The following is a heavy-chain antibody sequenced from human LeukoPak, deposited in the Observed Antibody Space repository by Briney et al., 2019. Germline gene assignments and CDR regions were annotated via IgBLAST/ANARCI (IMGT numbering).Heavy chain of an antibody. CDR3: ARERLAMVRGALDY. J-gene: IGHJ4*02. CDR2: IYPSGDT. D-gene: IGHD3-10*01. CDR1: GGSISSGGYY. Sequence: SETLSLTCTVSGGSISSGGYYWSWIRQPAGKGLEWIGRIYPSGDTNYNPSLKSRATISVDTSKNQFSLELSSVTATDTAVYYCARERLAMVRGALDYWGQGTLVTVSS. V-gene: IGHV4-61*02.